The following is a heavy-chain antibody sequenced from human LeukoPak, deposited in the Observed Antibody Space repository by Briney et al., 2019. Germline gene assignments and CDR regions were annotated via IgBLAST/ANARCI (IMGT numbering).Heavy chain of an antibody. D-gene: IGHD3-16*01. CDR3: ASPHKYYYEHGYYNCFDP. J-gene: IGHJ5*02. V-gene: IGHV1-18*04. CDR2: ISANSGKT. Sequence: GASVKVSCKTSAYTFSSRGITWVRQAPGQGLEWMGWISANSGKTYYAQKFQGRVTMTTDTSTSTAYMELRSLRSDDTAVYYCASPHKYYYEHGYYNCFDPWGQGTLVTVSS. CDR1: AYTFSSRG.